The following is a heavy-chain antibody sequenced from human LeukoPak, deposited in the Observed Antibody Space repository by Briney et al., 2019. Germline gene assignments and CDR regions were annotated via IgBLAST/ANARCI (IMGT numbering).Heavy chain of an antibody. V-gene: IGHV3-53*01. CDR3: ARDQLYSSSFPDY. J-gene: IGHJ4*02. D-gene: IGHD6-6*01. CDR1: GFIVSSNY. CDR2: ISGGGIT. Sequence: GGSLRLSCAASGFIVSSNYMSWVRQAPGKGLEWVSVISGGGITYYTDSVKGRFTISRDNSKNTLYLQMNSLRAEDTAVYYCARDQLYSSSFPDYWGQGTLVTVSS.